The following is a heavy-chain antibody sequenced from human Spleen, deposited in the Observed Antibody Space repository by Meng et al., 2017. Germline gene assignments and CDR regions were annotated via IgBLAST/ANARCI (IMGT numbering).Heavy chain of an antibody. V-gene: IGHV3-15*01. Sequence: GESLKISCVASGLSFTDAWMSWVRQAPGKGLEWVGRIKRNSDGGTIDYAAPVKGRFTISRDDSKNTLYLQMNSLKTEDTAVYYCTTRLVPDPIVGATTDYWGQGTLVTVSS. CDR1: GLSFTDAW. CDR3: TTRLVPDPIVGATTDY. J-gene: IGHJ4*02. D-gene: IGHD1-26*01. CDR2: IKRNSDGGTI.